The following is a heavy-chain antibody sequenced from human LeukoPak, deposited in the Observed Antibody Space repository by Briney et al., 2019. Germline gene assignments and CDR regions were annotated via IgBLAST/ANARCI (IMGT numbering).Heavy chain of an antibody. CDR2: FDPEDGET. V-gene: IGHV1-24*01. D-gene: IGHD4-17*01. CDR3: ARVPNDYGDIGDY. CDR1: GYTLTELS. Sequence: ASVKVSCKVSGYTLTELSMHWVRQAPGKGLEWMGGFDPEDGETIYAQKFQGRVTMTTDTSTSTAYMELRSPRSDDTAVYYCARVPNDYGDIGDYWGQGTLVTVSS. J-gene: IGHJ4*02.